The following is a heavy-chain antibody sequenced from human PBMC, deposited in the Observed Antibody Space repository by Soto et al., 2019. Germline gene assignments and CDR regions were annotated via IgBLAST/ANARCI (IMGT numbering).Heavy chain of an antibody. J-gene: IGHJ6*02. CDR2: ISYDGSNK. V-gene: IGHV3-30*18. CDR3: AKDMIAATPGGYYGMDV. Sequence: GGSLRLSCAASGFTFSSYGMHWVRQAPGKGLEWVAVISYDGSNKYYADSVKGRFTISRDNSKNTLYLQMNSLRAEDTAVYYCAKDMIAATPGGYYGMDVWGQGTTVTVSS. CDR1: GFTFSSYG. D-gene: IGHD2-15*01.